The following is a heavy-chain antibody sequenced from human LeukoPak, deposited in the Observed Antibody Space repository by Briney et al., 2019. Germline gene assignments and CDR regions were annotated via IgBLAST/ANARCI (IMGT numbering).Heavy chain of an antibody. CDR2: IYYSGST. CDR3: ARGLDAENYDFWSGSLGYYYYGMDV. V-gene: IGHV4-59*01. J-gene: IGHJ6*02. D-gene: IGHD3-3*01. Sequence: SETLSLTCTVSGGSISSYYWSWIRQPPGKGLEWIGYIYYSGSTNYNPSLKSRVTISVDTSKNQFSLKLSSVTAADTAVYYCARGLDAENYDFWSGSLGYYYYGMDVWGQGTTVTVPS. CDR1: GGSISSYY.